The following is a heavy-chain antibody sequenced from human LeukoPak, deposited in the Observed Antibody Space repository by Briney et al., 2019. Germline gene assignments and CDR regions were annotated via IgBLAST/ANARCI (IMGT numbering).Heavy chain of an antibody. CDR3: VKDLMGAGATTAYLHH. J-gene: IGHJ1*01. CDR2: ISSSSRFL. CDR1: GFTFRDYS. Sequence: GGSLRLSCAASGFTFRDYSMNWVRQAPGKGLEWVSSISSSSRFLYYAGSVKGRFTISRDNAKKSLYLQMNSLRAEDMAVYYCVKDLMGAGATTAYLHHWGQGTLVTVS. D-gene: IGHD1-26*01. V-gene: IGHV3-21*01.